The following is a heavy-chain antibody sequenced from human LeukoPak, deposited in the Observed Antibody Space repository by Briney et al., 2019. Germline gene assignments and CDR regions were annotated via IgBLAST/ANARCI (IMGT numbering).Heavy chain of an antibody. D-gene: IGHD1-1*01. CDR1: GYTFTGYY. V-gene: IGHV1-2*02. CDR3: ARGPPPWNDANYYYYYMDV. J-gene: IGHJ6*03. CDR2: INPNSGGT. Sequence: ASVKVSCKASGYTFTGYYMHWVRQAPGQGLEWMGWINPNSGGTNYAQKFQGRVTMTRDTSISTAYMELSRLRSDDTAVYYCARGPPPWNDANYYYYYMDVWGKGTTVTVSS.